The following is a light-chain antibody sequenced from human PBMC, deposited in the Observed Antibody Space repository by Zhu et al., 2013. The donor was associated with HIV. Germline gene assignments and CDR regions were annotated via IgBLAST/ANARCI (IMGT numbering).Light chain of an antibody. CDR3: QQSVSSSPIT. J-gene: IGKJ5*01. CDR1: QSVSSNF. Sequence: EYVLTQTPGTLSLSPGERATISCRASQSVSSNFLAWYQQKPGQGPRLLIYGASTRATGIPDRFSGSGSGTDFTLTINRLEPEDFAVYYCQQSVSSSPITFGQGTRLEIE. CDR2: GAS. V-gene: IGKV3-20*01.